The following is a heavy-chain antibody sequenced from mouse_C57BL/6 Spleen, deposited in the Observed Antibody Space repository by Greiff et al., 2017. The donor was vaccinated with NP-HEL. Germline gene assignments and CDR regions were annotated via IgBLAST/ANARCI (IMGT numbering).Heavy chain of an antibody. CDR3: ARQDGYYEGFAY. J-gene: IGHJ3*01. CDR2: INPSNGGT. CDR1: GYTFTSYW. Sequence: QVQLQQSGTELVKPGASVKLSCKASGYTFTSYWMHWVKQRPGQGLEWIGNINPSNGGTNYNEKFKSKATLTVDKSSSTAYMQLSSLTSEDSAVYYCARQDGYYEGFAYWGQGTLVTVSA. V-gene: IGHV1-53*01. D-gene: IGHD2-3*01.